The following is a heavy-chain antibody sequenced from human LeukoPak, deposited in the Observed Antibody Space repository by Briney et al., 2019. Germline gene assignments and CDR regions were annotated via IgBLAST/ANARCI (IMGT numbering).Heavy chain of an antibody. CDR2: INAGNGNT. CDR1: GYTFTSYI. Sequence: XSVKVSCKAFGYTFTSYIMQWVRQAPGQRLEWMGWINAGNGNTEYSQKFQGRVTITRDTSASTAYMELSSLRSEDTAVYYCARSITMVRGIVYYGMDVWGQGTTVTVSS. CDR3: ARSITMVRGIVYYGMDV. D-gene: IGHD3-10*01. V-gene: IGHV1-3*01. J-gene: IGHJ6*02.